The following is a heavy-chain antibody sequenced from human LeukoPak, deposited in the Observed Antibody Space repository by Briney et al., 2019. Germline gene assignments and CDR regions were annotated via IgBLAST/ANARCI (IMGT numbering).Heavy chain of an antibody. CDR1: GFTFSDHY. V-gene: IGHV3-72*01. CDR2: SRNRANSYLT. J-gene: IGHJ4*02. CDR3: TRGWFGELPADH. D-gene: IGHD3-10*01. Sequence: GGSLRLSCAASGFTFSDHYMDWVRKAPGQGLEWIGRSRNRANSYLTEYAASVKGRFTISRDDSKSIAFLQMNSLKTEDTAVYYCTRGWFGELPADHWGQGTLVTVSS.